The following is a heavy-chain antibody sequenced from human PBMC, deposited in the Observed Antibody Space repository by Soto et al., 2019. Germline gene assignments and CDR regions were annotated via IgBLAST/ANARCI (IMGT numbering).Heavy chain of an antibody. D-gene: IGHD3-10*01. V-gene: IGHV3-53*01. Sequence: GESLKISCAASGFTVSSNYMSWVRQAPGKGLEWVSVIYSGGSTYYADSVKGRFTISRDNSKNTLYLQMNSLRAEDTAVYYCARPITMVRGEDGMDVWGQGTTVTVSS. CDR1: GFTVSSNY. J-gene: IGHJ6*02. CDR2: IYSGGST. CDR3: ARPITMVRGEDGMDV.